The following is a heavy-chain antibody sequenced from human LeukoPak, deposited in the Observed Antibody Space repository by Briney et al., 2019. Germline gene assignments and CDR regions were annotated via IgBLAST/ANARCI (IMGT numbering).Heavy chain of an antibody. CDR1: GYTFSSYS. D-gene: IGHD3-22*01. Sequence: AGSLRLSCAASGYTFSSYSINWVRQAPGKGLEWVSSISVRSNYIYYADSVRGRFRISRDDARDSLYLQMNSLRAEDTAVYYCVRLRRNSDTTGFYYYYDFWGHGTLVTVSS. CDR2: ISVRSNYI. J-gene: IGHJ4*01. CDR3: VRLRRNSDTTGFYYYYDF. V-gene: IGHV3-21*01.